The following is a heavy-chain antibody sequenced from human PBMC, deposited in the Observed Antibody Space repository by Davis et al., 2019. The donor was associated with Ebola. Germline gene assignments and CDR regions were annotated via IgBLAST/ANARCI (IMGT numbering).Heavy chain of an antibody. CDR1: GFTFKRSW. CDR3: AFGNLRGIWELYY. V-gene: IGHV3-7*01. CDR2: INEDGSEK. Sequence: PGGSLRLSCAASGFTFKRSWMTWVRQAPGKGLEWVASINEDGSEKFSLDSVKGRFTISRDNARNSLYLQMNTLRAEDTAVYYCAFGNLRGIWELYYWGQGTPVTVSS. J-gene: IGHJ4*02. D-gene: IGHD3-10*01.